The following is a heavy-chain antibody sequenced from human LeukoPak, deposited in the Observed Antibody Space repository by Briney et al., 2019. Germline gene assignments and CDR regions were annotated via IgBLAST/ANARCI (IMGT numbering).Heavy chain of an antibody. D-gene: IGHD2-21*02. V-gene: IGHV2-5*08. CDR3: AHSPEYCGADCYSNFDY. Sequence: SGPALVKPTQTLTLTCTFSGFSLSTNGMCVSWIRQPPGKALEWLAPIYWDGDQRYSPSLNSRLTVTKDTSKNQVVLTMTNMDPVDTGTYYCAHSPEYCGADCYSNFDYWGQGTLVTVSS. CDR1: GFSLSTNGMC. J-gene: IGHJ4*02. CDR2: IYWDGDQ.